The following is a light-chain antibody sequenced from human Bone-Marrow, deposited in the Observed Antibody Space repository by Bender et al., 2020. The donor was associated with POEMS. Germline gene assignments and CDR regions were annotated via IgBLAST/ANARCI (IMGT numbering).Light chain of an antibody. CDR1: SSDVGSYNR. Sequence: QSALTQPASVSGSPGQSITISCTGSSSDVGSYNRVSWYQHHPGKAPKVMIYEASKRPSGVSNRFSGSKSGNTASLTISGLQAEDEGNYYCCSYAHSDTWVFGGGTKLTVL. J-gene: IGLJ3*02. CDR3: CSYAHSDTWV. CDR2: EAS. V-gene: IGLV2-23*01.